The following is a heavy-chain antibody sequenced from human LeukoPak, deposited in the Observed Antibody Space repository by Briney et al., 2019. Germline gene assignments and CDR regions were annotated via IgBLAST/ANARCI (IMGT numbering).Heavy chain of an antibody. D-gene: IGHD3-3*01. CDR2: IYHSGST. V-gene: IGHV4-38-2*01. Sequence: SETLSLTCAVSGYSISSGNYWGWIRQPPGKGLEWIGSIYHSGSTYYNPSLKSRVTISVDTSKNQFSLKLSSVTAADTAVYYCASGFGVDAFHIWGQGTMVTVSS. J-gene: IGHJ3*02. CDR1: GYSISSGNY. CDR3: ASGFGVDAFHI.